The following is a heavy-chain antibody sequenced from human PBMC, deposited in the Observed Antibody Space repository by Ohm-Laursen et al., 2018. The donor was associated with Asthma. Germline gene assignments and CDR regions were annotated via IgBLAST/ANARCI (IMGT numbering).Heavy chain of an antibody. CDR1: GVAFTDSW. D-gene: IGHD3-10*01. Sequence: GSLRLSCTAPGVAFTDSWMSWVRQLPGGSLEWVAKINPLGYEKYYMDSVRGRFTVSRDNAKNSLYLQMNSLRAEDTGVYYCARVYEGSERDFWGQGTLVTVSS. V-gene: IGHV3-7*01. CDR3: ARVYEGSERDF. J-gene: IGHJ4*02. CDR2: INPLGYEK.